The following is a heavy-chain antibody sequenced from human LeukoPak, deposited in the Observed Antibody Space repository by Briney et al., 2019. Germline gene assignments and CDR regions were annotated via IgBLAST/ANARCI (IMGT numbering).Heavy chain of an antibody. D-gene: IGHD6-13*01. CDR1: GFTFSSYS. V-gene: IGHV3-48*02. CDR3: ARDTSSSWYLDY. CDR2: ISTSSSTI. J-gene: IGHJ4*02. Sequence: GGSLRLSCAASGFTFSSYSMNWVRQAPGKGLEWVSYISTSSSTIYYADSVKGRFTISRDNAKKSLYLQMSSLRDEDTAVYYCARDTSSSWYLDYWGQGTLVTVSS.